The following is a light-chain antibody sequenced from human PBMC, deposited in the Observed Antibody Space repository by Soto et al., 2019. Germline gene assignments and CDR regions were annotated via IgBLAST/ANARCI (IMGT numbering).Light chain of an antibody. V-gene: IGKV3-20*01. CDR1: QTVSSRY. Sequence: EIVLTQSPGTLSLSPGERATLSCRASQTVSSRYLAWYQQKAGQAPRLLVFDASTRATGIPDRFSGSGSGTDFKLTLSILEPEDCAVYYCLQFAIAPKTFGQGTKVEIK. CDR3: LQFAIAPKT. CDR2: DAS. J-gene: IGKJ1*01.